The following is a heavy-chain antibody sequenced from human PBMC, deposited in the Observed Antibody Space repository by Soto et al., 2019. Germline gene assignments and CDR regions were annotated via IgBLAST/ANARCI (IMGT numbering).Heavy chain of an antibody. J-gene: IGHJ4*02. CDR3: ARVGSGWYVDY. CDR1: GGSISXXXX. D-gene: IGHD6-19*01. CDR2: IYHSGST. V-gene: IGHV4-4*02. Sequence: QVQLQESGPGLVKPSGXXXXTCAVSGGSISXXXXXXXXXXXXXKGLEWIGEIYHSGSTNYNPSLKSRVTISVDKSKNQFSLKLSSVTAADTAVYYCARVGSGWYVDYWGQGTLVTVSS.